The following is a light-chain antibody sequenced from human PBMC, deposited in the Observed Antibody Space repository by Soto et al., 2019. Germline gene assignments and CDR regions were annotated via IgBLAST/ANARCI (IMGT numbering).Light chain of an antibody. CDR2: YDD. CDR3: CSYAGSYIHVL. V-gene: IGLV1-36*01. Sequence: QSVLTQPPSVSEAPRQRVTISCSGSSSNIGNNAVNWYQQLPGKAPKLLIYYDDLLPSGVSDRFSGSKSGNTASLTISGLQAEDEAYYYCCSYAGSYIHVLFGGGTKLTVL. J-gene: IGLJ2*01. CDR1: SSNIGNNA.